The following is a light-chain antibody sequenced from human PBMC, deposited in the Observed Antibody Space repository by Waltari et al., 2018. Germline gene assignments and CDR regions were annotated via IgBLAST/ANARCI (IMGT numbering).Light chain of an antibody. Sequence: QSALTQPRSVSGSPGQSVTSSCPGSGSNVGRHNYVSWYQLHPGKAPQLIIYDVSERPSGVPDRFSGSKSGNTASLTISGLQAEDEADYYCSSYAGSHTEVFGTGTEITVL. CDR1: GSNVGRHNY. CDR3: SSYAGSHTEV. J-gene: IGLJ1*01. CDR2: DVS. V-gene: IGLV2-11*01.